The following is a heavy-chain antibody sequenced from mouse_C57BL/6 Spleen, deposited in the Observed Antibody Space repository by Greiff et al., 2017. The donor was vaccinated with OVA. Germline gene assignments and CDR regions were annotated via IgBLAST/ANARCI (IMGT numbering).Heavy chain of an antibody. D-gene: IGHD2-2*01. Sequence: QVQLQQSGTELVKPGASVKLSCKASGYTFTSYWMHWVKQRPGQGLEWIGNINPSNGGTNYNEKFKSKATLTVDKSSSTAYMQLSSLTSEDSAVYYCAGSTMVTTDWYFDVWGTGTTVTVSS. CDR1: GYTFTSYW. CDR3: AGSTMVTTDWYFDV. V-gene: IGHV1-53*01. J-gene: IGHJ1*03. CDR2: INPSNGGT.